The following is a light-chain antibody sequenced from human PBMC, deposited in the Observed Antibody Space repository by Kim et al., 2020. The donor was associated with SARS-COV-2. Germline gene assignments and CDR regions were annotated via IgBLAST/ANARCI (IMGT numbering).Light chain of an antibody. J-gene: IGLJ1*01. CDR2: GKN. CDR1: SLRSYY. V-gene: IGLV3-19*01. CDR3: NSRDSSGNPLYV. Sequence: GQTVRSTGQGDSLRSYYASWYQQKPGQAPVLVIYGKNNRPSGIPDRFSGSNSGNTASLTITGAQAEDEADYYCNSRDSSGNPLYVFGTGTKVTVL.